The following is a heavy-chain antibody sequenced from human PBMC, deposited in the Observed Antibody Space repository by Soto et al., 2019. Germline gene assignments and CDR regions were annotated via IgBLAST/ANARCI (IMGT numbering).Heavy chain of an antibody. CDR3: ARGGQLWAEDVYYGMDV. Sequence: GAPLKGFRKGSGYTFTIYAIHLVRQGPRQKLEWMGWINAGNGNTKYSQKFQGRVTITRDTSASTAYMELSSLRSEDTAVYYCARGGQLWAEDVYYGMDVWGQGTTVTVSS. D-gene: IGHD5-18*01. J-gene: IGHJ6*02. V-gene: IGHV1-3*01. CDR1: GYTFTIYA. CDR2: INAGNGNT.